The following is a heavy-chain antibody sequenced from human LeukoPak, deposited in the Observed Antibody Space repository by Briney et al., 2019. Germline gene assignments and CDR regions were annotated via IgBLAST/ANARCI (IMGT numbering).Heavy chain of an antibody. CDR2: TRNKANSYTT. D-gene: IGHD2-2*01. J-gene: IGHJ4*02. CDR3: ARGMWYSSTSAFDY. Sequence: GGSLRLSCAASGFIFSAHYMDWVRQAPGKGLEWVGRTRNKANSYTTEYAASVKGRFTISRDDSKNSLYLQMNSLETEDTAVYYCARGMWYSSTSAFDYWGQGTLVTVSS. V-gene: IGHV3-72*01. CDR1: GFIFSAHY.